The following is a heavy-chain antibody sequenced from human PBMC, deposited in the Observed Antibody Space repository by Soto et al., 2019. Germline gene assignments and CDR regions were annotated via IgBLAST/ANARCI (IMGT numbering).Heavy chain of an antibody. CDR1: GFTFSSYW. CDR3: ARAGIAYYYYMDV. D-gene: IGHD6-13*01. CDR2: INSDGSST. Sequence: GGSLRLSCAASGFTFSSYWMHWVRQAPGKGLVWVSRINSDGSSTSYADSVKGRFTISRDNAKNTLYLQMNSLRAEDTAVYYCARAGIAYYYYMDVWGKGTTVTVSS. V-gene: IGHV3-74*01. J-gene: IGHJ6*03.